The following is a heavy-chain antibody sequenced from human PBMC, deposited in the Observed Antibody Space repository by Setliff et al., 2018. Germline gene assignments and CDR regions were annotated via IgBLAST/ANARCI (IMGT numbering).Heavy chain of an antibody. Sequence: VSVKVSCKASGGTFSSYAMSWVRQAPGKGLEWVSAISGSGGSTYYADSVKGRFTISRDNSKNTLYLQMNSLRAEDTAVYYCAKRDYYDSSGYLLPYMDVWGKGTTVTVSS. CDR1: GGTFSSYA. J-gene: IGHJ6*03. CDR3: AKRDYYDSSGYLLPYMDV. V-gene: IGHV3-23*01. CDR2: ISGSGGST. D-gene: IGHD3-22*01.